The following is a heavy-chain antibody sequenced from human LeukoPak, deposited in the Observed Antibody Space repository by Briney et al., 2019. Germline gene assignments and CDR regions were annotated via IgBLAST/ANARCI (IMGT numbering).Heavy chain of an antibody. CDR1: GFTFSSYW. J-gene: IGHJ6*02. CDR3: ARSRIQLWYPRDDYYYYYYGMDV. V-gene: IGHV3-7*01. CDR2: IKQDGSEK. D-gene: IGHD5-18*01. Sequence: GGSLRLSCAASGFTFSSYWMSWVRQAPGKGLEWVANIKQDGSEKYYVDSVKGRFTISRDNAKNSLYLQMNSLRAEDTAVYYCARSRIQLWYPRDDYYYYYYGMDVWGQGTTVTVSS.